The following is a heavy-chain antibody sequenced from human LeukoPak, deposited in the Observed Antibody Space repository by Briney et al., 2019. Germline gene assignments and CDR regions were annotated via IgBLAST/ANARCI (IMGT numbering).Heavy chain of an antibody. CDR3: ARGRSSWLTARLDY. CDR2: INHSGST. V-gene: IGHV4-34*01. J-gene: IGHJ4*02. CDR1: GGSFSGYY. D-gene: IGHD5-24*01. Sequence: SETLSLTCAVYGGSFSGYYWSWIRQPPGKGLEWIGEINHSGSTNYNPSLKSRVTISVDTSKNRFSLKLSSVTAADTAVYYCARGRSSWLTARLDYWGQGTLVTVSS.